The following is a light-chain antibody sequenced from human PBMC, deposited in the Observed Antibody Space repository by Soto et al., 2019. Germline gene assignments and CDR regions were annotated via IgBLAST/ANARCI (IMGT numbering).Light chain of an antibody. J-gene: IGKJ1*01. Sequence: DIQMTQSPSPLSASVGDRVPITCRTRQSVSSWLAWYQQKPGTAPNLLIFGASTLQSGVPSRFSGSGSGTEFTLTISSLQPDDFATYYCQQYNSYSPTFGQGTKVDI. CDR1: QSVSSW. V-gene: IGKV1-5*01. CDR2: GAS. CDR3: QQYNSYSPT.